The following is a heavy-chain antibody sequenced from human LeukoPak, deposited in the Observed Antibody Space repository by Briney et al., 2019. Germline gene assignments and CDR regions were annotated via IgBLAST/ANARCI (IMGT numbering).Heavy chain of an antibody. CDR2: INPNSGGT. D-gene: IGHD5-24*01. J-gene: IGHJ4*02. CDR1: GYTFTSYG. CDR3: ASRDGYNWDY. V-gene: IGHV1-2*02. Sequence: GASVKVSCKASGYTFTSYGISWVRQAPGQGLEWMGWINPNSGGTNYAQKFQGRVTMTRDTSISTAYMELSRLRSDDTAVYYCASRDGYNWDYWGQGTLVNVSS.